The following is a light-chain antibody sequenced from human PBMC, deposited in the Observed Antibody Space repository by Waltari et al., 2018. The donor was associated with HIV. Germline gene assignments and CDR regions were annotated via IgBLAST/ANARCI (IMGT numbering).Light chain of an antibody. Sequence: IVMTQSPDSLAVALGERATLTCQSSQSLLYSSNNKNYLAWYHQRPGEPPKLLIYWASTREAGVPDRFTGSGSGTDFTLTISSLKSDDVAVYYCQQYYGDSFTFGQGTKLEIK. J-gene: IGKJ2*01. CDR3: QQYYGDSFT. V-gene: IGKV4-1*01. CDR2: WAS. CDR1: QSLLYSSNNKNY.